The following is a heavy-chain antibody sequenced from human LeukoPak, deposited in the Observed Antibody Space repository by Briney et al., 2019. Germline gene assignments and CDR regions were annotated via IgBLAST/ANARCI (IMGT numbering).Heavy chain of an antibody. Sequence: EASVKVSCTASGYTFTSYGISWVRQAPGQGLEWMGWISAYNGNTNYAQKLQGRVTITTDTSTSTAYMELRSLRSDDTAVYYCAREYPYYDILTDRGMDYYYGMDVWGQGTTVTVSS. CDR3: AREYPYYDILTDRGMDYYYGMDV. D-gene: IGHD3-9*01. J-gene: IGHJ6*02. CDR1: GYTFTSYG. CDR2: ISAYNGNT. V-gene: IGHV1-18*01.